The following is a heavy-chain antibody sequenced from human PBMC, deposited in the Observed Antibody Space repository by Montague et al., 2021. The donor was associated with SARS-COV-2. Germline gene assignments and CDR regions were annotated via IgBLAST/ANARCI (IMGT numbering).Heavy chain of an antibody. D-gene: IGHD3-22*01. J-gene: IGHJ4*02. CDR1: GGSISSYY. CDR3: ASSYDSTGHVGY. CDR2: SYYSGST. Sequence: SETLSLTCTVSGGSISSYYWSWIRQPPGKGLEWIGYSYYSGSTNXNPSHKSRVTISVVTSKNQFSLKLSSVTAADTAVYYCASSYDSTGHVGYWGQGTLVTVSS. V-gene: IGHV4-59*08.